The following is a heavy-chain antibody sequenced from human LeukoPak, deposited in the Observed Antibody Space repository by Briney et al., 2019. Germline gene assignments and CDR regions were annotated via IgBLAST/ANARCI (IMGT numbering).Heavy chain of an antibody. D-gene: IGHD2-21*01. CDR2: IYENGGTT. Sequence: GGSLRLSCVGSGFTFRSHAVSWVRQAPEKGLEFVSGIYENGGTTYYADSVKGRFSISRDNSKNTLYLQMDSLRGEDTAVYYCAKDFRIGYSAHFDSWGQGALVTVSS. CDR1: GFTFRSHA. J-gene: IGHJ4*02. V-gene: IGHV3-23*01. CDR3: AKDFRIGYSAHFDS.